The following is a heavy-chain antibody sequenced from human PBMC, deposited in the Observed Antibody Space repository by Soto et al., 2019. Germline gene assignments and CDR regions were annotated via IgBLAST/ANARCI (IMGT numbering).Heavy chain of an antibody. Sequence: SETLSLTCTFSGDSISSSYNYWSWVRQHPGKGLEWIGYIYYSGSTYYNPSLKGRLTISVDTSKNQFSLNLSSATAADTAVYYCARVGGCGRSRCYAEDYRMDVWGQGTTVTVS. CDR3: ARVGGCGRSRCYAEDYRMDV. CDR1: GDSISSSYNY. D-gene: IGHD2-2*01. V-gene: IGHV4-31*03. J-gene: IGHJ6*02. CDR2: IYYSGST.